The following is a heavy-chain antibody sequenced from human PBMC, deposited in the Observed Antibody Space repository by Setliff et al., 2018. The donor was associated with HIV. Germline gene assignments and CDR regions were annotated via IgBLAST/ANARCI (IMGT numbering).Heavy chain of an antibody. V-gene: IGHV3-30*04. D-gene: IGHD3-16*02. CDR2: ISYDGSNK. CDR1: GFTFSSYA. Sequence: PGGSLRLSCAASGFTFSSYAMHWVRQAPGEGLEWAAVISYDGSNKYYADSVKGRFTISRDNSKNTLHLQMNSLRAADTAVYYCARDIQYDYVWGTYRYSDAFDIWGQGTMVTVSS. J-gene: IGHJ3*02. CDR3: ARDIQYDYVWGTYRYSDAFDI.